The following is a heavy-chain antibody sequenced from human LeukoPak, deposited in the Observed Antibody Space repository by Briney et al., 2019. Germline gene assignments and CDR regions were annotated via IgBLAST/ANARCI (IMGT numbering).Heavy chain of an antibody. CDR3: VINHYGSGSYNFDY. V-gene: IGHV3-30*04. CDR1: GFAFSSYA. D-gene: IGHD3-10*01. Sequence: QTGGSLRLSCAASGFAFSSYAMHWVRQAPGKGLEWLAVVSAHGVDKFYADSVKGRFTISRDNAKNSLYLQMNSLRAEDTAVYYCVINHYGSGSYNFDYWGQGTLVTVSS. CDR2: VSAHGVDK. J-gene: IGHJ4*02.